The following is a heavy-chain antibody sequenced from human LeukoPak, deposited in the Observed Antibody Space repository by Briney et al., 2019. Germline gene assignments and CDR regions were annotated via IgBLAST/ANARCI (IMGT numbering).Heavy chain of an antibody. V-gene: IGHV4-59*01. CDR3: ARGHRISYDILTGYYPNYFDY. D-gene: IGHD3-9*01. J-gene: IGHJ4*02. Sequence: TLETLSLTCTVSGGSISSYYWSWIRQPPGKGLEWIGYIYYSGSTNYNPSLKSRVTISVDTSKNQSSLKLSSVTAADTAVYYCARGHRISYDILTGYYPNYFDYWGQGTLVTVSS. CDR2: IYYSGST. CDR1: GGSISSYY.